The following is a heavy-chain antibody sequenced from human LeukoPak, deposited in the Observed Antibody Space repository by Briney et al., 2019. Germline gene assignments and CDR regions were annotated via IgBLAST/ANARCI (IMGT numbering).Heavy chain of an antibody. V-gene: IGHV4-61*02. J-gene: IGHJ4*02. CDR1: GGSISSGSYY. Sequence: PSETLSLTCTVSGGSISSGSYYWSWIRQPAGKGLEWIGRIYTSGSTNYNPSLKSRVTISVDTSKNQFSLKLSSVTAADTAVYYCARRATVISHYFDYWGQGTLVTVSS. CDR2: IYTSGST. CDR3: ARRATVISHYFDY. D-gene: IGHD4-17*01.